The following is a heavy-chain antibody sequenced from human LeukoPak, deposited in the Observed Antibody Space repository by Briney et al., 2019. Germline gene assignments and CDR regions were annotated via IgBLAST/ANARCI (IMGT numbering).Heavy chain of an antibody. V-gene: IGHV1-58*02. Sequence: SVNVSCTASGFTFTSSAMQWVRQARGQRREGIGWIVVGSGNTNYAQKFQERVTITRDMSTSTAYMELSSLRSEDTAVYYCAADRQADHYGSSGYLGDLWGRGTLVTVSS. CDR2: IVVGSGNT. CDR3: AADRQADHYGSSGYLGDL. D-gene: IGHD3-22*01. CDR1: GFTFTSSA. J-gene: IGHJ2*01.